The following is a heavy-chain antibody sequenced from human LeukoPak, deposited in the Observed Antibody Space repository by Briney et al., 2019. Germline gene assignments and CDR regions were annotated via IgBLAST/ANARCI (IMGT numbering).Heavy chain of an antibody. D-gene: IGHD3-3*01. J-gene: IGHJ3*02. CDR1: GGTLSSYA. CDR2: IIPIFGTA. Sequence: ASVKVSCKASGGTLSSYAISWVRQAPGQGLEWMGGIIPIFGTANYAQKFQGRVTITADESTSTAYMELSSLRSEDTAVYYCARSPDVVIIRNAFDIWGQGTMVTVSS. CDR3: ARSPDVVIIRNAFDI. V-gene: IGHV1-69*13.